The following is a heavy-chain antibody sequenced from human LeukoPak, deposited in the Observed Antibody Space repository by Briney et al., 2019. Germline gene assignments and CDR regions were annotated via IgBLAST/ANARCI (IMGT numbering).Heavy chain of an antibody. J-gene: IGHJ4*02. CDR3: ARLAAAGPYFGY. CDR1: GYTFTSYY. CDR2: INPSGGST. D-gene: IGHD6-13*01. V-gene: IGHV1-46*03. Sequence: ASVKVSCKASGYTFTSYYMHWVRQAPGQGLEWVGIINPSGGSTSYAQKFQGRVTMTRDTSTSTVYMELSSLRSEDTAVYYCARLAAAGPYFGYWGQGTPVTVSS.